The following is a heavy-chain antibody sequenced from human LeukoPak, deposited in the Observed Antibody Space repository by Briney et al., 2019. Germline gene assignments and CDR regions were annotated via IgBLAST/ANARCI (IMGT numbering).Heavy chain of an antibody. CDR2: LSKSGNT. D-gene: IGHD3-9*01. Sequence: PSETLSLTCTVSFDSISSYYWSWIRLPPGKGLEWIGYLSKSGNTNYSPSLKSRVTIFGDTSKNQFFLKLSSVTAADTAVYYCARARYVNSFYAFDIWGQGTLVTVSS. CDR1: FDSISSYY. CDR3: ARARYVNSFYAFDI. V-gene: IGHV4-59*01. J-gene: IGHJ3*02.